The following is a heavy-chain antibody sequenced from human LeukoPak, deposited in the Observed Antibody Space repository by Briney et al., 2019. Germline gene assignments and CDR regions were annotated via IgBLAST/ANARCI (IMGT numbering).Heavy chain of an antibody. CDR2: IIPIFGTA. D-gene: IGHD3-10*01. CDR3: ARFVDSYDGYFDY. J-gene: IGHJ4*02. Sequence: SVKVSCKASGGTFSSYAISWVRQAPGQGLEWMGGIIPIFGTADYAQKFQGRVTITADESTSTAYMELSSLRSEDTAVYYCARFVDSYDGYFDYWGQGTLVTVS. CDR1: GGTFSSYA. V-gene: IGHV1-69*13.